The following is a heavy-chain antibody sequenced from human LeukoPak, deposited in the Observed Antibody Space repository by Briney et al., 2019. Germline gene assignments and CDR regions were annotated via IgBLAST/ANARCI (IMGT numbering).Heavy chain of an antibody. D-gene: IGHD4-17*01. CDR1: GFNFRNYA. CDR3: SRDHGDYSFDY. V-gene: IGHV3-23*01. Sequence: GGSLRLSCAASGFNFRNYAMSWVRQAPGKGLEWISLISGSAGRTHYADSVKGRFTISRDNSKNTLFLQMNSLRAEDTAVYYCSRDHGDYSFDYWGQGTLVTVSS. J-gene: IGHJ4*02. CDR2: ISGSAGRT.